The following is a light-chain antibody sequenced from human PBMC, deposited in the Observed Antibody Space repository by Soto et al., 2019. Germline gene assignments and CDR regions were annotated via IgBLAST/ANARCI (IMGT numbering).Light chain of an antibody. CDR2: LDT. CDR3: QAWDDTSGVV. V-gene: IGLV3-1*01. Sequence: SYELTQPPSVSVSPGQTASITCSGATLGDRYACWYQQKPGQSPVLVIYLDTKRPSGIPERFSGSNSGNTATLTISGTQAMDEADYYCQAWDDTSGVVFGGGTKLTVL. J-gene: IGLJ2*01. CDR1: TLGDRY.